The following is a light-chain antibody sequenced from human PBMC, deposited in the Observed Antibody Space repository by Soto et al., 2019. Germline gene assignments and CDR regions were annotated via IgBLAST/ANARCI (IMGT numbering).Light chain of an antibody. V-gene: IGLV2-14*01. CDR1: SNDVGGYNY. Sequence: QSALTQPASVSGSPGQSITISCTATSNDVGGYNYVSWYQQHPGKAPKLMIYEVSNRPSGVSNRFSGSKSGNTASLTISGLQAEDEADYYCSSDTSSRTVDFGTGTKVTVL. CDR2: EVS. CDR3: SSDTSSRTVD. J-gene: IGLJ1*01.